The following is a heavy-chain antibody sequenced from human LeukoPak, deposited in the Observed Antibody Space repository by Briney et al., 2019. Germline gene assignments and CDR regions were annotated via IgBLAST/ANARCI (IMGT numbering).Heavy chain of an antibody. CDR3: ARAREIRLRDGYAGSGFDY. J-gene: IGHJ4*02. Sequence: PGRSLRLSCAASGFTFSSYAMHWVRQAPGKGLEWVAVISYDGSNKYYADSVKGRFTISRDNSKNTLYLQMNSLRAEDTAVYYCARAREIRLRDGYAGSGFDYWGQGTLVTVSS. CDR2: ISYDGSNK. CDR1: GFTFSSYA. V-gene: IGHV3-30-3*01. D-gene: IGHD5-24*01.